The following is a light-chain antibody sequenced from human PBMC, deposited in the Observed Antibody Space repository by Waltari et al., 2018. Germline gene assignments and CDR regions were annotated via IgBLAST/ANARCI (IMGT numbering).Light chain of an antibody. J-gene: IGLJ3*02. CDR3: QSYGSAHVM. CDR2: SNT. Sequence: QSVLTQPPSVSGAPGQRVTISCTGSTTNIGAGHDVHWYQSLPGTAPKLLIYSNTHRPSGVPDRFSGSRSGASASLAITGLQTEDEATYYCQSYGSAHVMFGGGTQLTVL. CDR1: TTNIGAGHD. V-gene: IGLV1-40*01.